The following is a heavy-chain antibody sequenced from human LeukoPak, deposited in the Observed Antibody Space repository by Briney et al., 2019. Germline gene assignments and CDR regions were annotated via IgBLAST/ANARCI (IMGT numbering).Heavy chain of an antibody. CDR1: GFTFSGYS. D-gene: IGHD4-23*01. CDR2: ISSDSSHI. Sequence: GASLRLSCAASGFTFSGYSMNWVRQAPGKGLEWVSIISSDSSHIYDTDSAKGRFTISRDNAKNSLYLQMNSLRPEDTAVYYCVRGATAVTRHLDYWGQGTLVTVSS. V-gene: IGHV3-21*01. CDR3: VRGATAVTRHLDY. J-gene: IGHJ4*02.